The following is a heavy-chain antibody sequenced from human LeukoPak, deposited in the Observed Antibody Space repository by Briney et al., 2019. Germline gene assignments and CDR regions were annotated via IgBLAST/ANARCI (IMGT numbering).Heavy chain of an antibody. CDR2: ISGSTNYI. J-gene: IGHJ4*02. CDR3: ARTYYYGSGSNDY. D-gene: IGHD3-10*01. CDR1: GFAFSSYT. V-gene: IGHV3-21*01. Sequence: PGGSLRLSCAASGFAFSSYTMNWVRQAPGQGLEWVSSISGSTNYIYFADSVKGRFTISRDNAKNSLYLQMNSLRAEDPAVYYCARTYYYGSGSNDYWGQGTLVTVSS.